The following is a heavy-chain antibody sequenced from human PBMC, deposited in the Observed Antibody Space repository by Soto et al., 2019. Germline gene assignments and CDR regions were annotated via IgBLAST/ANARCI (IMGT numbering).Heavy chain of an antibody. CDR3: EKGRESHSIFDY. Sequence: GGSLRLSCAASGFIVSDTYMSWVRQAPGKGLEWVSATDSGGYAYYADSVKGRFTISRDTSRNTLNLQMDNLRAEDTAVYYCEKGRESHSIFDYWGPGTLVTVSS. J-gene: IGHJ4*02. D-gene: IGHD2-21*01. CDR2: TDSGGYA. V-gene: IGHV3-53*01. CDR1: GFIVSDTY.